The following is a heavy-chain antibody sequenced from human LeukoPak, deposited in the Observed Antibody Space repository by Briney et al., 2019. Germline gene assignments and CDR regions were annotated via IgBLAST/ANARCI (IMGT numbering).Heavy chain of an antibody. J-gene: IGHJ4*02. CDR2: ISSSSSYI. Sequence: GRSLRLSCAASGFTFSSYSMNWVRQAPGKGLEWVSSISSSSSYIYYADSVKGRFTISRDNAKNSLYLQMNSLRAEDTAVYYCARDSKDVYYDSSGYYKWGQGTLVTVSS. D-gene: IGHD3-22*01. CDR3: ARDSKDVYYDSSGYYK. V-gene: IGHV3-21*01. CDR1: GFTFSSYS.